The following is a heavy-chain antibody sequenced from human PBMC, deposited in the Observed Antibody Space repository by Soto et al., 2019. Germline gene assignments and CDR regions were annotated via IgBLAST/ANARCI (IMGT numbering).Heavy chain of an antibody. D-gene: IGHD2-8*01. V-gene: IGHV5-51*01. J-gene: IGHJ6*02. CDR3: ARNRNGYCTNGVCYSYYYGMDV. CDR1: GYSFTSYW. Sequence: GGSLRLSCKGSGYSFTSYWIGWVRQMPGKGLEWMGIIYPGDSDTRYSPSFQGQVTISADKSISTAYLQWSSLKASDTAMYYCARNRNGYCTNGVCYSYYYGMDVWGQGTTVTVSS. CDR2: IYPGDSDT.